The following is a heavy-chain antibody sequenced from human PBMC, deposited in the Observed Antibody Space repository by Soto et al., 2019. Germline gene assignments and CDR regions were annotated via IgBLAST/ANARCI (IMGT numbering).Heavy chain of an antibody. CDR2: IIPIFGTA. CDR1: GGTFSSYA. CDR3: ATTTKIAVAGTGYVDY. D-gene: IGHD6-19*01. V-gene: IGHV1-69*01. J-gene: IGHJ4*02. Sequence: QVQLVQSGAEVQKPGSSVKVSCKASGGTFSSYAISWVRQAPGQGLEWMGGIIPIFGTATYAQKFQGRVTITADESTSTAYMELSSLRSEDTAVYYCATTTKIAVAGTGYVDYWGQGTLVTVSS.